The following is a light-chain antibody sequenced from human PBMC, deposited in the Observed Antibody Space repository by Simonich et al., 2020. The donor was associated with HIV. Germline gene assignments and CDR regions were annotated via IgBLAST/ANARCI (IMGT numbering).Light chain of an antibody. Sequence: DIVMTQSPDSLAVALGERATINRKYSQSVLYSYNNKNYLTWYQQKPGQPPKLLIDWASTRESGVPDRFSGSGSGPDFTLTISSLQAEDVAVYYCQQYYDTPYTFGQGTKLEIK. CDR2: WAS. CDR3: QQYYDTPYT. V-gene: IGKV4-1*01. CDR1: QSVLYSYNNKNY. J-gene: IGKJ2*01.